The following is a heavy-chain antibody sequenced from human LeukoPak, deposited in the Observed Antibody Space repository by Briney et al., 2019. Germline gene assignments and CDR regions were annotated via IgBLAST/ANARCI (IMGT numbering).Heavy chain of an antibody. Sequence: ASVKVSCKASGYTFTSYDINWVRQATGQGLEWMGWISAYNGNTNYAQKLQGRVTMTTDTSTSTAYMELRSLRSDDTAVYYCAREPYGDYVFLDYWGQGTLVTVSS. J-gene: IGHJ4*02. D-gene: IGHD4-17*01. V-gene: IGHV1-18*01. CDR3: AREPYGDYVFLDY. CDR2: ISAYNGNT. CDR1: GYTFTSYD.